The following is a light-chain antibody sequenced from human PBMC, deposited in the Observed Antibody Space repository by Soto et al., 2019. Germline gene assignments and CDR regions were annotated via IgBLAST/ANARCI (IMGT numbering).Light chain of an antibody. CDR3: QQRSNWPPIT. Sequence: ELALTQSPGTLSLSPGERATLSCRASQSVSTRSLAWYQQKPGQAPRLLIYGASNRATGIPDRFSGSGSGTDFTLTISSLEPEDFAVYYCQQRSNWPPITFGQGTRLEIK. V-gene: IGKV3D-20*02. CDR2: GAS. J-gene: IGKJ5*01. CDR1: QSVSTRS.